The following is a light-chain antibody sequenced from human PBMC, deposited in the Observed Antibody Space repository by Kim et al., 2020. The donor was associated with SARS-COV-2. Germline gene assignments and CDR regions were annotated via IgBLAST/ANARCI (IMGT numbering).Light chain of an antibody. CDR2: GAS. J-gene: IGKJ1*01. Sequence: AGAPGERATLSCRDSQSVSTNLVWYQQKPGQAPRLLIYGASTRATGIPARFSGSGSGTEFTLTISSLQSEDFAVYYCKQYSNFRTFGQGTKVDIK. V-gene: IGKV3-15*01. CDR3: KQYSNFRT. CDR1: QSVSTN.